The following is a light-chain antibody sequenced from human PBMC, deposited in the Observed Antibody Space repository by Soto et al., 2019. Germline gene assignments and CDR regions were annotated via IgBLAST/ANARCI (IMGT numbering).Light chain of an antibody. J-gene: IGLJ1*01. CDR1: ISDVGSYNF. V-gene: IGLV2-14*01. CDR2: EVS. Sequence: QSSRTQPASVSGSPGQSITISCTGTISDVGSYNFVSWYQQLPGKAPKLMIYEVSNRPSGVSNRFSGSKSGNTASLTISGLQAEDEADYYCSSYTTSSNYVFGSGTKVTVL. CDR3: SSYTTSSNYV.